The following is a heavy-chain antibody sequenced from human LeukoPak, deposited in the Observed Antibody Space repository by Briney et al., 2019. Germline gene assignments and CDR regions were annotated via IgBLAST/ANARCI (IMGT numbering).Heavy chain of an antibody. CDR2: IYYTGNT. Sequence: PSETLSLTCAVSGSSISSGGYSWSWIRQPPGKGMEWIAYIYYTGNTYFSPSLKSRVTISVDTSKNQFSLKLSSVTAADTAVYYCARVLAAAGNNWFDPWGQGTLVTVSS. CDR3: ARVLAAAGNNWFDP. J-gene: IGHJ5*02. V-gene: IGHV4-30-4*07. D-gene: IGHD6-25*01. CDR1: GSSISSGGYS.